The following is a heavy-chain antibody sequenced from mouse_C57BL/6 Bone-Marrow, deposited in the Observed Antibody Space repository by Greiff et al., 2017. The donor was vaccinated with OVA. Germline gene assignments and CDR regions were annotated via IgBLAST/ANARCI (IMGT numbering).Heavy chain of an antibody. J-gene: IGHJ1*03. Sequence: QVQLQQPGAELVMPGASVKLSCKASGYTFTSYWMHWVKQRPGQGLEWIGEIDPSDSYTNYNQKFKGKSTLTVDKSSSTAYMQLSSLTSEDSAVYYCAREFDYYGSSLYFEVWGTGTTVTVSS. D-gene: IGHD1-1*01. CDR2: IDPSDSYT. V-gene: IGHV1-69*01. CDR1: GYTFTSYW. CDR3: AREFDYYGSSLYFEV.